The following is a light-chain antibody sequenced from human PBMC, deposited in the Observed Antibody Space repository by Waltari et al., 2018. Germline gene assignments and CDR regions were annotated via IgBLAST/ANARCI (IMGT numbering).Light chain of an antibody. CDR2: GKN. CDR3: NSRDSSGNCV. Sequence: SSELTQDPDVSVALGQTVRITCQGDSLRSYYASWYQQKPGQAPVLVIYGKNNRPSGIPDRFSGSSSGNTASLTITGAQAEDEADYYCNSRDSSGNCVFGGGTKLTVL. V-gene: IGLV3-19*01. CDR1: SLRSYY. J-gene: IGLJ2*01.